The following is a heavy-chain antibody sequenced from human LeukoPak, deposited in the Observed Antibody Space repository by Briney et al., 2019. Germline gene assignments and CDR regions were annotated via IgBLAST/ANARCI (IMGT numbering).Heavy chain of an antibody. CDR3: AKGYDSSGYYLIDY. J-gene: IGHJ4*02. CDR2: ISGSGGST. Sequence: PGGSLRLSCVASGFTFSSYAMSWVRQAPGKGLEWVSAISGSGGSTYYADSVKGRFTISRDNSKNTLYLQMNSLRAEDTAVYYCAKGYDSSGYYLIDYWGQGTLVTVSS. CDR1: GFTFSSYA. D-gene: IGHD3-22*01. V-gene: IGHV3-23*01.